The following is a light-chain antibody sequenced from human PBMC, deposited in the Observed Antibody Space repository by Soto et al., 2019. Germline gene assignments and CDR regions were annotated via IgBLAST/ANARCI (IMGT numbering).Light chain of an antibody. V-gene: IGLV1-44*01. J-gene: IGLJ1*01. CDR3: AAWDDSLKGYV. Sequence: QSVLTQPPSASGTPGQRITISCSGSRSNIGGNNVNWYQQLPGTAPKLLIYSNNERPSGVPDRVSGSKSGTSASLAISGLQSEDEADYYCAAWDDSLKGYVFGTGTKVTGL. CDR2: SNN. CDR1: RSNIGGNN.